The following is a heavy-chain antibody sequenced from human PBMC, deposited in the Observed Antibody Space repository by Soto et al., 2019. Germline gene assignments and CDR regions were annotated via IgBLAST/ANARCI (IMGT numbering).Heavy chain of an antibody. CDR3: ARDGYCSSGSCSFDGFDI. D-gene: IGHD2-15*01. CDR2: IIHMFGAT. J-gene: IGHJ3*02. V-gene: IGHV1-69*01. Sequence: QVQLVQSGAEVKRPGSSVKVSCTASGATFSTFAITWVRQAPGQGLEWVGGIIHMFGATKYAQNLQGGVTITADESTGTAYMELSSLRSEDTAVYYCARDGYCSSGSCSFDGFDIWGQGTMVTVSS. CDR1: GATFSTFA.